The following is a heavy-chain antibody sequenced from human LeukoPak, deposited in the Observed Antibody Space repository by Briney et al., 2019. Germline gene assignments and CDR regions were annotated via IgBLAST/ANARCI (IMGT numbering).Heavy chain of an antibody. Sequence: GRSLRLSCVASGFTFSSYGMHWVRQAPGKGLEWVAVIWYDGSNKYYADSVKGRFTISRDNSKNTLYLQMNSLRAEDTAVYYCAKARYYYGSGSYPTPFDYWGQGTLVTVSS. D-gene: IGHD3-10*01. J-gene: IGHJ4*02. V-gene: IGHV3-33*06. CDR1: GFTFSSYG. CDR3: AKARYYYGSGSYPTPFDY. CDR2: IWYDGSNK.